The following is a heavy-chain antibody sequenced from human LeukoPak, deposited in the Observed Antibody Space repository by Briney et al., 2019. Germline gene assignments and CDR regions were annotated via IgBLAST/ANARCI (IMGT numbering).Heavy chain of an antibody. CDR1: GGTFSSYA. CDR3: ARDRASTAMAYFDY. Sequence: SVKVPCKASGGTFSSYAISWVRQAPGQGLEWMGRIIPIFGTANYAQKFQGRVTITTDESTSTAYMELSSLRSEDTAVYYCARDRASTAMAYFDYWGQGTLVTVSS. D-gene: IGHD5-18*01. CDR2: IIPIFGTA. J-gene: IGHJ4*02. V-gene: IGHV1-69*05.